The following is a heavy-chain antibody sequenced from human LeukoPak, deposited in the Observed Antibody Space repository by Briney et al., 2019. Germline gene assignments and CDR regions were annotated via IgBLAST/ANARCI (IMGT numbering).Heavy chain of an antibody. V-gene: IGHV1-69*13. CDR2: IIPIFGTA. Sequence: SVKVCCKASGGTFSRYAISWVRQAPGQGLEWRGGIIPIFGTANYAQKFQGRVTITADESTSTAYMELSSLRTEDTAVYYCARAVRITIFGVVTHFDYWGQGTLVTVSS. D-gene: IGHD3-3*01. J-gene: IGHJ4*02. CDR1: GGTFSRYA. CDR3: ARAVRITIFGVVTHFDY.